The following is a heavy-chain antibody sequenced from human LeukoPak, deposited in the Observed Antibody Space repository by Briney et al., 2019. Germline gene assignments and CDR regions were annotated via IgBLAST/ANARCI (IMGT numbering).Heavy chain of an antibody. V-gene: IGHV1-46*01. Sequence: ASVKVSCKASGYPFTNYYMHWVRQAPGQGLDWMGIINPLGGSTTYAQKFQGRDTMTRDTSSGTVYMELSSLRSEDTALYYCARTHCSGGSCYRGFDYWGQGTLVTVSS. D-gene: IGHD2-15*01. CDR2: INPLGGST. CDR3: ARTHCSGGSCYRGFDY. J-gene: IGHJ4*02. CDR1: GYPFTNYY.